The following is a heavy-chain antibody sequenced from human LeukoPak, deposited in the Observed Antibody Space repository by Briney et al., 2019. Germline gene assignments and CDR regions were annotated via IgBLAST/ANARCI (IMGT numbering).Heavy chain of an antibody. Sequence: ASVKVSCKASGYTFTSYYLHWVRQAPGQGLEWMGLINPNGDTNYAQKFQGRVTITADESTSTAYMELSSLRSEDTAVYYCARQIIAEPDYFDYWGQGTLVTVSS. D-gene: IGHD6-13*01. J-gene: IGHJ4*02. V-gene: IGHV1-46*01. CDR3: ARQIIAEPDYFDY. CDR2: INPNGDT. CDR1: GYTFTSYY.